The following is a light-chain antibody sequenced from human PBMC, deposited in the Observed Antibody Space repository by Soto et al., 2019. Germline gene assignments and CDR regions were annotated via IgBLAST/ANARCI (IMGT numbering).Light chain of an antibody. V-gene: IGLV1-40*01. CDR1: SSNIGADSD. CDR3: QSYDSSLSDVV. J-gene: IGLJ2*01. Sequence: QAVVTQPPSVSGAPGQRVTISCTGSSSNIGADSDVHWYQQLPGAAPKLLIFGNTHRPSGVPDRFSGSKSGTSGSLAITGLQAEDEADYYCQSYDSSLSDVVFGGGTKLTVL. CDR2: GNT.